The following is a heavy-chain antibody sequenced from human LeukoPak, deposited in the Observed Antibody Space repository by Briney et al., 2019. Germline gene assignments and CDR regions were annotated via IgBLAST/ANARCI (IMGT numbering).Heavy chain of an antibody. D-gene: IGHD4-17*01. Sequence: TGGSLRLSCAASGFTFSSYWMHWVRQAPGKGLEWVSSISSSSSYIYYSDSVKGRFTISRDNAKNSLYLQMNSLRAEDTAVYYCARDSYPSTWYTVTTFHYYFDYWGQGTLVTVSS. CDR2: ISSSSSYI. V-gene: IGHV3-21*01. CDR3: ARDSYPSTWYTVTTFHYYFDY. CDR1: GFTFSSYW. J-gene: IGHJ4*02.